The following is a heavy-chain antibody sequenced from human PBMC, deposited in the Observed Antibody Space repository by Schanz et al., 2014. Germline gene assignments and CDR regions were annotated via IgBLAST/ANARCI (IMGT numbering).Heavy chain of an antibody. V-gene: IGHV1-2*06. CDR3: ARAGQDFEYSSLSPIWYFDL. CDR1: GYTFTGSY. Sequence: QVQLVQSGAEVKKPGASVKVSCKASGYTFTGSYMYWMRQAPGQGLEWVGRINPNSGGANYAQKFQGRVTMTRDTSISTAYMELSRLRSADTAVYYCARAGQDFEYSSLSPIWYFDLWGRGTLVTVSS. J-gene: IGHJ2*01. CDR2: INPNSGGA. D-gene: IGHD6-6*01.